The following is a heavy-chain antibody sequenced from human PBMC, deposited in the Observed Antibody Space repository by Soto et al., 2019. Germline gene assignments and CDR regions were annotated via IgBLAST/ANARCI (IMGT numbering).Heavy chain of an antibody. V-gene: IGHV1-69*13. Sequence: SVKVSCKASGGTFSSYAISWVRQAPGQGLEWMGGIIPIFGTANYAQKFQGRVTITADESTSTAYMELSSLRSEDTAVYYCARDPHSSGCLDYWGQGTLVTVSS. CDR1: GGTFSSYA. J-gene: IGHJ4*02. D-gene: IGHD6-19*01. CDR2: IIPIFGTA. CDR3: ARDPHSSGCLDY.